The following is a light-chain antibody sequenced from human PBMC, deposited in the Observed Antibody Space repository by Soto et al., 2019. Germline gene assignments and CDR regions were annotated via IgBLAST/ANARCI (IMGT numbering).Light chain of an antibody. V-gene: IGLV1-40*01. CDR3: QSYDSSLSGYV. J-gene: IGLJ1*01. CDR2: ENN. Sequence: QSVLTQPPSVSKAPGQRVTISCTGSSSNIGAGYEAHWYQQVPGTAPQLLIYENNNRPSGVPDRFSGSKSGTSASLAITGLQAEDEAEYYCQSYDSSLSGYVFGTGTKVTVL. CDR1: SSNIGAGYE.